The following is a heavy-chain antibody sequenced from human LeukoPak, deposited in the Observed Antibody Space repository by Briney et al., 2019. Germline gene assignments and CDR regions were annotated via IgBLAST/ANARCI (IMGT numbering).Heavy chain of an antibody. Sequence: SETLSLTCAVYGGSFSGYYWSWIRQPPGKGLEWIGEINHSGSTNYNPSLKSRVTISVDTSKNQFSLKLSSVTAADTAVYYCASRTNRAARLTYYYYYMDVWGKGTTVTVSS. J-gene: IGHJ6*03. CDR2: INHSGST. CDR1: GGSFSGYY. V-gene: IGHV4-34*01. D-gene: IGHD6-6*01. CDR3: ASRTNRAARLTYYYYYMDV.